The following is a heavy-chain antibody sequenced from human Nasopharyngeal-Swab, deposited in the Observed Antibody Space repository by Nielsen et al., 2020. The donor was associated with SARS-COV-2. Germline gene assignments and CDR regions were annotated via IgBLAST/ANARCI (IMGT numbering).Heavy chain of an antibody. CDR1: GFTFSSHG. Sequence: GGSLRLSCAASGFTFSSHGMHWVRQAPGKGLEWVAVIAYDGSKVYYADSVKGRFTISRDNSKDTVFLEMNSLRDEDTAVYYCAKGPTVVLGSVAIRGWLDSWGQGTLVTVSS. CDR3: AKGPTVVLGSVAIRGWLDS. CDR2: IAYDGSKV. V-gene: IGHV3-30*18. D-gene: IGHD1-26*01. J-gene: IGHJ4*02.